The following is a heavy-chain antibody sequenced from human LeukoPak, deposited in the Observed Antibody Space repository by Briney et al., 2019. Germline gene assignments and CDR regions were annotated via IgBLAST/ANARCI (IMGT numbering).Heavy chain of an antibody. CDR2: IYYSGST. Sequence: SETLSLTCTVSGGSISSYYWSWIRQPPGKGLEWIGYIYYSGSTNYNPSLKSRVTISVDTSKNQFPLKLSSVTAADTAVYYCARSGSYRYFLDYWGQGTLVTVSS. D-gene: IGHD3-16*02. V-gene: IGHV4-59*01. CDR1: GGSISSYY. J-gene: IGHJ4*02. CDR3: ARSGSYRYFLDY.